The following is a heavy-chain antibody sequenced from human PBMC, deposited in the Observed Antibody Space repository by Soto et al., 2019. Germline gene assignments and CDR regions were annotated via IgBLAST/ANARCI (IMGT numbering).Heavy chain of an antibody. V-gene: IGHV4-39*02. CDR2: IFYNGRT. Sequence: QVPLQEPGPGLVKPSETLSLTCSVSGGSISSPTYYWGWVRRAPGGGPGWIGNIFYNGRTDYNPSLQSPVTISVYTSKNQFSLRLASVTAADTAVYYCARGGFSAADESDWFDPWGHGTLVTVS. CDR3: ARGGFSAADESDWFDP. D-gene: IGHD5-12*01. CDR1: GGSISSPTYY. J-gene: IGHJ5*02.